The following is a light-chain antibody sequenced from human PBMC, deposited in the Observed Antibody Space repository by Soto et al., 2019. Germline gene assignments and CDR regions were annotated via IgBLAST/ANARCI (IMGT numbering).Light chain of an antibody. V-gene: IGLV2-8*01. Sequence: QSGLTQPPSASGSPGQSVTISCTGTSSDVGGYNYVSWYQQHPGKAPKLMISEVSKRPSGVPDRFSGSKSGNTASLTVSGLQAEDEADYYCSSYAGSDNFVIFGGGTKLTVL. CDR2: EVS. J-gene: IGLJ2*01. CDR3: SSYAGSDNFVI. CDR1: SSDVGGYNY.